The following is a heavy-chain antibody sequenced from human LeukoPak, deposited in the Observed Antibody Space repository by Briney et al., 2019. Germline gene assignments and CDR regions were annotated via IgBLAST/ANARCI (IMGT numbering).Heavy chain of an antibody. CDR2: IYTSGSI. D-gene: IGHD5-12*01. J-gene: IGHJ5*02. CDR1: GGSISSASYY. Sequence: PSETLSLTCTVSGGSISSASYYWSWIRQPAGKGLEWIGRIYTSGSINDNPSLKSRVTISVDTSKNQFSLKLSSVTAADTAVYYCARERLGFDPWGQGTLVTVSS. V-gene: IGHV4-61*02. CDR3: ARERLGFDP.